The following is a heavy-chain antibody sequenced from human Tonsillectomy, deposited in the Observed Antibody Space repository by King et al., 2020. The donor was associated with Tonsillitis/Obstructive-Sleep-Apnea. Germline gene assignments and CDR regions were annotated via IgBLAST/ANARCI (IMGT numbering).Heavy chain of an antibody. J-gene: IGHJ4*02. D-gene: IGHD6-19*01. CDR2: ISGSGGST. CDR1: GFTFSSYA. Sequence: VQLVESGGGLVQPGGSLRLSCAASGFTFSSYAMSWVRQAPGKGLEWVSAISGSGGSTYYADSVKGRFTISRDNSENTLYLQMNSLRAEDTAVYYCAKERIAVAGTGGGFDYWGQGTLVTVSS. V-gene: IGHV3-23*04. CDR3: AKERIAVAGTGGGFDY.